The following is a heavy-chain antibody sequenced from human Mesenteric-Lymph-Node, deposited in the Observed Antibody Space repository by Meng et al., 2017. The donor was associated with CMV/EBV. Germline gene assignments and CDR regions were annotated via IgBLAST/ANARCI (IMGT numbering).Heavy chain of an antibody. D-gene: IGHD3-3*01. J-gene: IGHJ4*02. V-gene: IGHV3-33*03. CDR1: GFTFSSYG. CDR2: IWYDGSNK. Sequence: GESLKISCAASGFTFSSYGMHWVRQAPGKGLEWVAVIWYDGSNKYYADSVKGRFTISRDNAKNSLYLQMDSVRAEDTAVYYCATHGDSRFLEWLFSDSWGQGTLVTVSS. CDR3: ATHGDSRFLEWLFSDS.